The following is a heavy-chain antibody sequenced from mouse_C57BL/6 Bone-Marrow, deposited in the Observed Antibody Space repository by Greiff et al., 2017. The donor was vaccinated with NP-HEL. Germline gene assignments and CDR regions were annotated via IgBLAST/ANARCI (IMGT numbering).Heavy chain of an antibody. CDR2: ISSGGSYT. CDR3: ARHPGYPLGLDY. CDR1: GFTFSSYG. Sequence: EVKLMESGGDLVKPGGSLKLSCAASGFTFSSYGMSWVRQTPDKRLEWVATISSGGSYTYYPDSVKGRFTISRDNAKNTLYLQMSSLKSEDTAMYYCARHPGYPLGLDYRGQGTSVTVSS. D-gene: IGHD2-2*01. J-gene: IGHJ4*01. V-gene: IGHV5-6*01.